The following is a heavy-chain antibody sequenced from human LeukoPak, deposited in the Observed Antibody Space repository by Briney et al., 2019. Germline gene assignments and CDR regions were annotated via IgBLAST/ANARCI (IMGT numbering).Heavy chain of an antibody. J-gene: IGHJ4*02. Sequence: SCKASGYTFTSYYMHWVRQAPGKGLEWVAVISSDGNNKNYVDSVKGRFTFSRDNSKNTLYLQMNSPRAEDTAVYYCAKGNDIGGYYYPHFDYWGQGTLVTVSS. CDR2: ISSDGNNK. D-gene: IGHD3-22*01. CDR1: GYTFTSYY. V-gene: IGHV3-30*18. CDR3: AKGNDIGGYYYPHFDY.